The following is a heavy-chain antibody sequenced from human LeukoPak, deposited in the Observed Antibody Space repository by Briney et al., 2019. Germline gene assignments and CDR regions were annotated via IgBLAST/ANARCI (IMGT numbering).Heavy chain of an antibody. CDR3: AKDSSGYDSSSWFDP. CDR2: ICGDGGST. Sequence: GGSLRLSCAASGFTFDDYAMHWVRQAPGKGLEWVSLICGDGGSTYYADSVKGRFTISRDNSENSLYLQMNSLRTEDTALYYCAKDSSGYDSSSWFDPWGQGTLVTVSS. CDR1: GFTFDDYA. D-gene: IGHD5-12*01. J-gene: IGHJ5*02. V-gene: IGHV3-43*02.